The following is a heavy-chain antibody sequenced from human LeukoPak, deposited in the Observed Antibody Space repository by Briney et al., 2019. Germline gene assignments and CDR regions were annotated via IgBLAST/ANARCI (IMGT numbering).Heavy chain of an antibody. D-gene: IGHD6-19*01. V-gene: IGHV4-30-4*01. J-gene: IGHJ6*02. CDR2: IYYSGST. CDR3: ARDLGWYYGMDV. Sequence: PSETLSLTCTVSGGSISSGDYYWSWIRQPPGKGLEWIGYIYYSGSTYYNPSLKSRVTISVDTSKNQFSLKLSSVTAADTAVYYCARDLGWYYGMDVWGQGTTVNGS. CDR1: GGSISSGDYY.